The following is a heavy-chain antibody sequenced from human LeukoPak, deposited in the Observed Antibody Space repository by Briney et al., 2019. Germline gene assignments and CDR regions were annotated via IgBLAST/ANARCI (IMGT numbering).Heavy chain of an antibody. J-gene: IGHJ4*02. V-gene: IGHV4-61*02. Sequence: PSETLSLTCTVSGGSISSGSYYWSWIRQPAGKGLEWIGRIYTSGSTNYNPSLKSRVTISVDTSKNQSSLKLSSVTAADTAVYYCARSIAAAGRGVKQDYWGQGTLVTVSS. CDR1: GGSISSGSYY. D-gene: IGHD6-13*01. CDR2: IYTSGST. CDR3: ARSIAAAGRGVKQDY.